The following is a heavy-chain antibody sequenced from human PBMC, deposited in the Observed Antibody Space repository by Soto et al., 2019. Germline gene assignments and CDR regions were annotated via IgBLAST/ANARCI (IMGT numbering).Heavy chain of an antibody. Sequence: GESLKISCKGSGYSFSSYWISWVRQMPGKGLEWMGRIDPSDSYTNYSPSFQGHVTISADKSISTAYLQWSSLKASDTAMYYCARQARIAAAGTRIDYWGQGTLVTVSS. CDR3: ARQARIAAAGTRIDY. CDR1: GYSFSSYW. V-gene: IGHV5-10-1*01. J-gene: IGHJ4*02. CDR2: IDPSDSYT. D-gene: IGHD6-13*01.